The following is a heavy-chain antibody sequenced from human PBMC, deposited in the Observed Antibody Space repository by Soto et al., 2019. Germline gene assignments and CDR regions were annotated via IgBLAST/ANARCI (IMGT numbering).Heavy chain of an antibody. CDR3: ARLLSFGELSLDY. J-gene: IGHJ4*02. V-gene: IGHV1-3*01. Sequence: QVQFVRSEAEVKKPGASVKVSCKASGYTFTTYAIHWVRQAPGQRLEWMGWINAANGNTKYSQKFQGRVTITRDPSASTVYMELSSLRSDDTGVYYCARLLSFGELSLDYWGQGTLVTVSS. D-gene: IGHD3-10*01. CDR1: GYTFTTYA. CDR2: INAANGNT.